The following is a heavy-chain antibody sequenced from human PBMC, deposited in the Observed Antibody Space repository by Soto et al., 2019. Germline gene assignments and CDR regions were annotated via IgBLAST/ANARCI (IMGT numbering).Heavy chain of an antibody. J-gene: IGHJ4*02. V-gene: IGHV1-58*02. CDR3: AAGGGSGYDPTDFDY. CDR1: GFTFTSSA. CDR2: IVVGSGNT. D-gene: IGHD2-15*01. Sequence: QMQLVQSGPEVKKPGTSVKVSCKASGFTFTSSAMQWVRQARGQRLEWIGWIVVGSGNTNYAQKFQERVTITRDMYTSTAYMELSSLRSEDTAVFYCAAGGGSGYDPTDFDYWGQGTLVTVSS.